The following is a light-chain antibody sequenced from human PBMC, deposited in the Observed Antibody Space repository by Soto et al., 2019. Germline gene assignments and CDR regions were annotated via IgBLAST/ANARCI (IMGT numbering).Light chain of an antibody. J-gene: IGKJ1*01. V-gene: IGKV3-20*01. CDR2: GVS. CDR3: QQYGRSPRT. CDR1: QSLTGIY. Sequence: EIVLTQSTGTLSLSPGERATLSCRASQSLTGIYLAWYQQKPGQAPRLLIYGVSNRATGIPDRFSGSGSGTDFSLTISRLEPEDFAVYYCQQYGRSPRTFGQGTKVAIK.